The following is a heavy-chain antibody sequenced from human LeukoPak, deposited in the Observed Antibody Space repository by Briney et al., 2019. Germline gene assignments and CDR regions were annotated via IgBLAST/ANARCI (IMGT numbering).Heavy chain of an antibody. CDR2: VYPATSDT. J-gene: IGHJ4*02. Sequence: GESLKISCKDSGYSFPNYWIGWVRQMPGKGLEWIGIVYPATSDTTYSPSFQGQVTISADRSSSTAYLQWSSLKASDTAIYYCARPKTLGGYNYEFEFWGQGTLVTVSS. V-gene: IGHV5-51*01. CDR1: GYSFPNYW. CDR3: ARPKTLGGYNYEFEF. D-gene: IGHD5-18*01.